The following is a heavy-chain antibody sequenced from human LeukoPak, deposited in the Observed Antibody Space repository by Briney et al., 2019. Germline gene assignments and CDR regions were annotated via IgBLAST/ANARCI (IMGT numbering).Heavy chain of an antibody. D-gene: IGHD2-15*01. CDR1: GGSFSGYY. CDR2: INHSGST. Sequence: SETLSLTCAVYGGSFSGYYWSWIRQPPGKGLEWIGEINHSGSTNYKPSLKSRVTISVDTTKNQFSLKLISVTAADTAVYYCAREGVVRDTAGDYWGQGTLVTVSS. CDR3: AREGVVRDTAGDY. J-gene: IGHJ4*02. V-gene: IGHV4-34*01.